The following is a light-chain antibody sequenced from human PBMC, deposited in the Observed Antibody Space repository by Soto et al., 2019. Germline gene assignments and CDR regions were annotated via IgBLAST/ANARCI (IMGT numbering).Light chain of an antibody. V-gene: IGKV1-9*01. CDR1: QGISDS. J-gene: IGKJ4*01. Sequence: DIPLTQSPSFLSASVGDRVTITCRASQGISDSLAWYQQKPGKAPNLLIYDASTLQSGVPSRFSGSTSGTEFTLTISSLQPEDFATYYCQQFNVYPLTFGGGTKVGIK. CDR3: QQFNVYPLT. CDR2: DAS.